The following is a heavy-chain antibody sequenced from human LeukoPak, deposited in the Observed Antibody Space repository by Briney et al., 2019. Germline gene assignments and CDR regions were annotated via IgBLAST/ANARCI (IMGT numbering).Heavy chain of an antibody. CDR2: IYYSGST. CDR3: ARSSIYYYYYYYMDV. J-gene: IGHJ6*03. Sequence: SETLSLTCTVSGGSISSSSYYWGWIRQPPGKGLEWIGSIYYSGSTYYNPSLKSRVTISVDTSKNQFSLKLNSVTAADTAVYYCARSSIYYYYYYYMDVWGKGTTVTVSS. CDR1: GGSISSSSYY. D-gene: IGHD2/OR15-2a*01. V-gene: IGHV4-39*01.